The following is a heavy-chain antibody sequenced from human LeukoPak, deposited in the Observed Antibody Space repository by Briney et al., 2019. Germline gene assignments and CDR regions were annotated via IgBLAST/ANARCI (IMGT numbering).Heavy chain of an antibody. CDR3: ARGYSRLSSSSWSKSYFDY. V-gene: IGHV4-4*07. D-gene: IGHD6-13*01. CDR1: GGSISSYY. CDR2: IYASGST. J-gene: IGHJ4*02. Sequence: SETLSLTCTVSGGSISSYYWSWIRQPAGKGLEWIGRIYASGSTNYNPSLKSRVTMSVDTSKNQFSLKLSSVTAADTAVYYCARGYSRLSSSSWSKSYFDYWGQGTLVTVSS.